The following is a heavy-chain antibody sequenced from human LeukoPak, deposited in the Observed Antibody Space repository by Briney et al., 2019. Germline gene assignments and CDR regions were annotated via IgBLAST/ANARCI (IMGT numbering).Heavy chain of an antibody. CDR2: ISSSSSYT. J-gene: IGHJ4*02. CDR1: GFTFSSYA. Sequence: GGSLRLSCAASGFTFSSYAMSWVRQAPGKGLEWVSYISSSSSYTNYADSVKGRFTISRDNAKNSLYLQMNSLRAEDTAVYYCARDFSSYGDGGYWGQGTLVTVSS. D-gene: IGHD4-17*01. V-gene: IGHV3-11*05. CDR3: ARDFSSYGDGGY.